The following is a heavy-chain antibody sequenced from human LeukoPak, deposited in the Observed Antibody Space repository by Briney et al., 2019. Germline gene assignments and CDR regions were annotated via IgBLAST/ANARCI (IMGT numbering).Heavy chain of an antibody. CDR2: MNPNSGNT. Sequence: GASVKVSCKASGYTFTSYDINWVRQATGQGLEWMGWMNPNSGNTGYAQKFQGRVTITTDESTSTAYMELSSLRSEDTAVYYCARAGIAVADPVFDYWGQGTLVTVSS. D-gene: IGHD6-19*01. CDR1: GYTFTSYD. CDR3: ARAGIAVADPVFDY. J-gene: IGHJ4*02. V-gene: IGHV1-8*01.